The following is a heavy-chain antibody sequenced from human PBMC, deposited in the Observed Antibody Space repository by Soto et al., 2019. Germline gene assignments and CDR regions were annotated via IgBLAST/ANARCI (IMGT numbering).Heavy chain of an antibody. CDR2: IFHSGST. D-gene: IGHD1-1*01. V-gene: IGHV4-4*09. J-gene: IGHJ4*01. Sequence: PSETLSLTCTVSDASMNAFYWSWIRLPPGKGLEWIGYIFHSGSTIYNPSLKSRVTMSINTSKNQFSLNLDSVTASDTAVYFCAGFNWNDGDYFELWGHGTLVTVSS. CDR3: AGFNWNDGDYFEL. CDR1: DASMNAFY.